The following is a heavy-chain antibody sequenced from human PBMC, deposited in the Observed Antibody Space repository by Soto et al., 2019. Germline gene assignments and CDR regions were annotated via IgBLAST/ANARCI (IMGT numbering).Heavy chain of an antibody. Sequence: PSETLSLTCTVSGGSISSSSYYWGWIRQPPGKGLEWIGSIYYSGSTYYNPSLKSRVTISVDTSKNQFSLKLSSVTAADTAVYYCARHRPQNDYGDSTPREVYYMDVWGKGTTVTVSS. J-gene: IGHJ6*03. CDR3: ARHRPQNDYGDSTPREVYYMDV. CDR2: IYYSGST. CDR1: GGSISSSSYY. D-gene: IGHD4-17*01. V-gene: IGHV4-39*01.